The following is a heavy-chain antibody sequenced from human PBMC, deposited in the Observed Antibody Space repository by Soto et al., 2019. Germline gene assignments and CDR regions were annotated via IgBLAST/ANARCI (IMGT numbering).Heavy chain of an antibody. V-gene: IGHV3-7*01. CDR1: GFIFNTHW. Sequence: PGGSLRLSCAASGFIFNTHWMSWVRQAPEKGLEWVAHTKPDGSEKYYVDSAKGRFTISRDNSKNTLYLQMNSLRAEDTAVYYCARPVLLWDFGYWGQGTLVTVSS. J-gene: IGHJ4*02. CDR3: ARPVLLWDFGY. CDR2: TKPDGSEK. D-gene: IGHD3-10*01.